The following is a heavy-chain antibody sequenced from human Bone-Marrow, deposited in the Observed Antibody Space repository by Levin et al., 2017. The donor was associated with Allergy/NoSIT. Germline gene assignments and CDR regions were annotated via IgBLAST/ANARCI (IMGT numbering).Heavy chain of an antibody. CDR1: GFTFNDCA. J-gene: IGHJ4*02. CDR2: ISSRSDNI. V-gene: IGHV3-9*01. D-gene: IGHD5-18*01. Sequence: GGSLRLSCAASGFTFNDCAMHWVRQGPGKGLEWVSGISSRSDNIAYADSVKGRFTISRDNAKNSLYLEMNTLGPEDTALYYCVKDMAAGYSYGYWGYFDSWGQGTLVTVSS. CDR3: VKDMAAGYSYGYWGYFDS.